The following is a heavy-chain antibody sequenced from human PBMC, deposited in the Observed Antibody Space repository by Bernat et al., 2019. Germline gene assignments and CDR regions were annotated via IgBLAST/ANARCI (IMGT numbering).Heavy chain of an antibody. CDR1: GFTFSSYS. CDR2: ISSSSSYI. CDR3: ARVDVVVPAAIASYYYMDV. V-gene: IGHV3-21*01. J-gene: IGHJ6*03. Sequence: EVQLVESGGGLVKPGGSLRLSCAASGFTFSSYSMNWVRQAPGKGLEWVSSISSSSSYIYYADSVKGRFTISRDNAKNSLYLQMNSLRAEDTAVYYCARVDVVVPAAIASYYYMDVWGKGTTVTVSS. D-gene: IGHD2-2*01.